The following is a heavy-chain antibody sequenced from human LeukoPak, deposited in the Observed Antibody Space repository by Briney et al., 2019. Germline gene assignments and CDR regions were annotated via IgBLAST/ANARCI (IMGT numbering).Heavy chain of an antibody. J-gene: IGHJ5*02. D-gene: IGHD2-21*02. Sequence: SETLSLTCTVSGGSISSYYWSWVRQPPGKGLEWIGYIYYSGTTNYNPSLKSRVTISVDTSKNQFSLKLSSVTAADTAVYYCARGVVVVTESADPWGQGTLVTVSS. CDR1: GGSISSYY. CDR3: ARGVVVVTESADP. CDR2: IYYSGTT. V-gene: IGHV4-59*08.